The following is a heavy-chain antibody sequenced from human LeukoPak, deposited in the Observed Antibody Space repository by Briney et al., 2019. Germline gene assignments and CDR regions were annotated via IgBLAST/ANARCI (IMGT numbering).Heavy chain of an antibody. CDR3: SRHEGATTHY. J-gene: IGHJ4*02. CDR2: IYYTGST. D-gene: IGHD1-26*01. V-gene: IGHV4-39*01. CDR1: GVYFLSRSYY. Sequence: SETLSLTCTVSGVYFLSRSYYWGWIRQPPGEGLEWIGTIYYTGSTYYSPSLKSRVTISIDTSKNQFSLKLTSVTAADTAVYYCSRHEGATTHYWGQGNLVTVSS.